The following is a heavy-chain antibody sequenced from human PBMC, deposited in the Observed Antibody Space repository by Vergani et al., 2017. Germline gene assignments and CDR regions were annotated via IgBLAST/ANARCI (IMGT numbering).Heavy chain of an antibody. CDR1: GGSVSSGGYS. D-gene: IGHD2-21*01. J-gene: IGHJ6*02. V-gene: IGHV4-30-2*01. CDR3: ARDRGEIDGPNYYYYYGMDV. Sequence: QLQLQESGSGLVKPSQTLSLTCAVSGGSVSSGGYSWSWIRQPPGKGLEWIGYIYYSGSTNYNPSLKSRVTISVDTSKNQFSLKLSSVTAADTAVYYCARDRGEIDGPNYYYYYGMDVWGQGTTVTVSS. CDR2: IYYSGST.